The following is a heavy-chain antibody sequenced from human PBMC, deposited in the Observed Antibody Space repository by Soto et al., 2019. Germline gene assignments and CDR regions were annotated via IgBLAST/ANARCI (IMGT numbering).Heavy chain of an antibody. CDR1: GYTFSSYA. J-gene: IGHJ5*02. CDR2: INAGNGNT. D-gene: IGHD6-13*01. Sequence: QVQLVQSGAEEKKPGASVKVSCKASGYTFSSYAMYWVRQAPGQRLEWMGWINAGNGNTQYSQKFQGRVTITRDTSASIAYMELNSLRSEDAAVYYCARERLAAAGWFDPWGQGTLVTVSS. V-gene: IGHV1-3*05. CDR3: ARERLAAAGWFDP.